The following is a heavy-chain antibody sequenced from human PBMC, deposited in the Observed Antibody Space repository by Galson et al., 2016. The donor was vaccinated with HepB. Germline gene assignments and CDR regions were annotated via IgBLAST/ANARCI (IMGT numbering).Heavy chain of an antibody. CDR2: ISGRGDKI. J-gene: IGHJ5*02. CDR1: GFTYRKYD. Sequence: SLRLSCAASGFTYRKYDMSWLRQAPGKGLERLADISGRGDKIVYADSVRGRFTISRDNSKNTVFLQMDSLRVEDTALYYCAGSWTWGQGALVTVSS. CDR3: AGSWT. V-gene: IGHV3-23*01. D-gene: IGHD3-3*01.